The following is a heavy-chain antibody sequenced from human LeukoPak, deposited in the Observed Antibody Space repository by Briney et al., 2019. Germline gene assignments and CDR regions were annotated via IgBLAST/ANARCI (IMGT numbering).Heavy chain of an antibody. Sequence: KPSETLSLTCTVSGYSISSGYYWGWIRQPPGKGLEWIGSIYHSGSTYYNPSLKSRVTISVDTSKNQFSLKLISVTAADTAVYYCARDSSAWYFDSWGQGTLVTVSS. J-gene: IGHJ4*02. V-gene: IGHV4-38-2*02. CDR3: ARDSSAWYFDS. D-gene: IGHD6-19*01. CDR2: IYHSGST. CDR1: GYSISSGYY.